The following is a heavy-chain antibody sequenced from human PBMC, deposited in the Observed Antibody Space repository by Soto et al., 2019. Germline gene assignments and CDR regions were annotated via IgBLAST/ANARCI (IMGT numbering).Heavy chain of an antibody. V-gene: IGHV3-23*01. CDR2: ISGSGDNT. Sequence: EVQLLESGGDLVQPGGSLRLSCAASGFTFNSYAMTWVRQAPGKGLEWVSAISGSGDNTYYVDSVKGRFTISRDNSKNTLYLQMNSLRPEDTAVYYCAKSQQWGLPLSGGLDVWGRGTTVTVSS. J-gene: IGHJ6*02. CDR3: AKSQQWGLPLSGGLDV. CDR1: GFTFNSYA. D-gene: IGHD6-19*01.